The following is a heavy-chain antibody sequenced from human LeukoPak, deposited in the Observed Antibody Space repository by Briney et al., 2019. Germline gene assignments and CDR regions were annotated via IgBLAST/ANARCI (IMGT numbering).Heavy chain of an antibody. CDR2: IRQGGSEK. Sequence: PGGSLRLSSAASGVTFSSYWMSRVRQAPGKGLERVARIRQGGSEKYYVDAVKGRFTISRDNAKNSLYLQMNSLRGEDTAAYYCAREKVGATGKWFDPWGQGTLVTVSS. V-gene: IGHV3-7*01. CDR3: AREKVGATGKWFDP. J-gene: IGHJ5*02. CDR1: GVTFSSYW. D-gene: IGHD1-26*01.